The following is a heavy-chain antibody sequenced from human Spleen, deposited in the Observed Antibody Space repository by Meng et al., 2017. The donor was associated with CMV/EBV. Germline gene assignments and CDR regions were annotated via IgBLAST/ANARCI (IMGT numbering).Heavy chain of an antibody. V-gene: IGHV3-30-3*01. CDR3: AKDSRPWSSGWANWFDP. J-gene: IGHJ5*02. D-gene: IGHD6-19*01. CDR2: ISYDGSNK. CDR1: GFTFSSYA. Sequence: QVQLVESGGGVVQPVRSLRLSCAASGFTFSSYAMHWVRQAPGKGLEWVAVISYDGSNKYYADSVKGRFTISRDNSKNTLYLQMNSLRAEDTAVYYCAKDSRPWSSGWANWFDPWGQGTLVTVSS.